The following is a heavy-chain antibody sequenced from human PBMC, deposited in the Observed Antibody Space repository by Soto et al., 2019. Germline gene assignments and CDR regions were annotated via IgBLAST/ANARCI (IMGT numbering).Heavy chain of an antibody. CDR1: NGSISSSGYY. D-gene: IGHD6-6*01. CDR3: AGGSSRSWFDP. Sequence: QVKLQESGPGLVKPSQTLSLTCTVSNGSISSSGYYWSWIRQHPGQGLEWIGYIYYSGNTYYNPSLKSRVTISVDTSKNQFSLKLVSVTAADTATYYCAGGSSRSWFDPWGQGTLVTVSS. V-gene: IGHV4-31*03. J-gene: IGHJ5*02. CDR2: IYYSGNT.